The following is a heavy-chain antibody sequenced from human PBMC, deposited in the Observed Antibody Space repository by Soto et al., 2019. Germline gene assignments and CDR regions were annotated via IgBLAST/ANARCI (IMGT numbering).Heavy chain of an antibody. Sequence: QGQLVQSGAEVKKPGSSVKVSCKASGGSFRTYAINWVRQAPGQGLEWMGGIIPMLAAPTYAQKCQDRLTITADESTTTVYMELSSLTSEDTAVYYCARVGPPSPSVIWFFDLWGRGPLVTVSS. CDR1: GGSFRTYA. V-gene: IGHV1-69*01. CDR2: IIPMLAAP. J-gene: IGHJ2*01. CDR3: ARVGPPSPSVIWFFDL. D-gene: IGHD2-21*01.